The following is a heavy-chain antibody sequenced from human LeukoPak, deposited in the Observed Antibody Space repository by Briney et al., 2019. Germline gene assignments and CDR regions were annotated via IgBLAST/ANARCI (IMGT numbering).Heavy chain of an antibody. D-gene: IGHD3-9*01. CDR1: GGSFSGYY. Sequence: SETLSLTCAVYGGSFSGYYWSWIRQPPGKGLEWIGEINHSGSTNYNPSLKSRVTISVDTSKNQFSLKLSSVTAADTAVYYCARRQLRYFDWLLYSGWFDPWGQGTLVTVSS. CDR3: ARRQLRYFDWLLYSGWFDP. CDR2: INHSGST. J-gene: IGHJ5*02. V-gene: IGHV4-34*01.